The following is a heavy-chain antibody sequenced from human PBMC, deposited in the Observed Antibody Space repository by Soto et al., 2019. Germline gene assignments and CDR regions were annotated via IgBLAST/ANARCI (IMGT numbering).Heavy chain of an antibody. J-gene: IGHJ5*02. D-gene: IGHD2-15*01. CDR2: IIPIFGTG. V-gene: IGHV1-69*12. CDR1: GGTFSSYA. Sequence: QVQLVQSGAEVKKPGSSVKVSCKASGGTFSSYAISWVRKALGQGLEWRGGIIPIFGTGNYAQKFQGRVTITADESTSTAYMELSSLRSEDTAVCYCARARTSSCPVGCWFDPWGQGTLVTVSS. CDR3: ARARTSSCPVGCWFDP.